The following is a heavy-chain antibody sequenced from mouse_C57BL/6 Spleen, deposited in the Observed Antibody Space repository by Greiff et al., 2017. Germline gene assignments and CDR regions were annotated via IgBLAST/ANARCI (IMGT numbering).Heavy chain of an antibody. CDR3: AIYGNYVGY. CDR2: IDPSDSYT. V-gene: IGHV1-50*01. Sequence: VQLQQPGAELVKPGASVKLSCKASGYTFTSYWMQWVKQRPGQGLEWIGEIDPSDSYTNYNQKFKGKATLTVDTSSSTAYMQLSSLTSEDSAVYYCAIYGNYVGYWGQGTTLTVSS. J-gene: IGHJ2*01. CDR1: GYTFTSYW. D-gene: IGHD2-1*01.